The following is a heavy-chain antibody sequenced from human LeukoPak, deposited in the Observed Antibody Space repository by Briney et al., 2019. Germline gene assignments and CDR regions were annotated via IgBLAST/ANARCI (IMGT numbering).Heavy chain of an antibody. CDR3: AKRYSSSPYYYYYGMDV. D-gene: IGHD6-6*01. V-gene: IGHV3-30*18. Sequence: GGSLRLSCAASGFTFSSYGMHWVRQAPGKGLEGVALISYDGTNKYYADSVKGRFTISRDNSKNTLYLQMNSLRAEDTAVYYCAKRYSSSPYYYYYGMDVWGQGTTVTVSS. CDR1: GFTFSSYG. J-gene: IGHJ6*02. CDR2: ISYDGTNK.